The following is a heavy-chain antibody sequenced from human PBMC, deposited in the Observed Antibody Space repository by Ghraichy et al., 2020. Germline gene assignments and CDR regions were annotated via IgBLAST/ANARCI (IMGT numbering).Heavy chain of an antibody. D-gene: IGHD4-17*01. CDR2: IGTSRPI. J-gene: IGHJ4*02. Sequence: GGSLRLSCAASGFAFSSYSMSWVRQAPGKGLEWVSYIGTSRPIYYADSVRGRFTISRDNAKNSVYLQLNSLRASDTAVYYCARNRGDGAGDYWGQGTLVTVSS. CDR1: GFAFSSYS. V-gene: IGHV3-48*01. CDR3: ARNRGDGAGDY.